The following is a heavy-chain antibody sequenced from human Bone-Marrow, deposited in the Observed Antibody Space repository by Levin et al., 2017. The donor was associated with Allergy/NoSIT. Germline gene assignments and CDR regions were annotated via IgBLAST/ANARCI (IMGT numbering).Heavy chain of an antibody. Sequence: GESLKISCAASGLTVSNNYMSWVRQAPGKGLEWVALIYSRGDTYYADSVKGRFTISRDNSKNTLYLQINSLRTEDTAVYHCARNIPVTGLGFWGRGTLVTVSS. J-gene: IGHJ4*02. V-gene: IGHV3-53*01. CDR3: ARNIPVTGLGF. D-gene: IGHD1-14*01. CDR1: GLTVSNNY. CDR2: IYSRGDT.